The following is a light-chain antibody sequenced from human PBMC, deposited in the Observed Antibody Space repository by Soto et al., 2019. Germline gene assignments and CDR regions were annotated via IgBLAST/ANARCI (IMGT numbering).Light chain of an antibody. CDR1: SNYIGPYNY. CDR2: DVD. V-gene: IGLV2-11*01. CDR3: CSYADPYVE. J-gene: IGLJ2*01. Sequence: QSVLTQPRSVSGSPGQSVAISCTGISNYIGPYNYVSWYQQHPGKAPKLIIYDVDKRPSGVPYRFSGSKSGDTASLTISGLQPDDEADYYCCSYADPYVELGGGTKVTVL.